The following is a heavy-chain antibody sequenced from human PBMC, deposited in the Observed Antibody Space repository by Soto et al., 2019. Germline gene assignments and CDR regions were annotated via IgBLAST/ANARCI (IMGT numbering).Heavy chain of an antibody. Sequence: EVQLLESGGGLVQPGGSLRLSCAASGFTFSSFALNWVRQAPGKGLEWVSIISGSADSTFYADSVKGRFTISRDNSKNMLYLQINSLRAEDTAVYYCAKTGGAMIYAIAVSGMDVLGQGTTVTVSS. D-gene: IGHD2-8*01. CDR1: GFTFSSFA. CDR2: ISGSADST. V-gene: IGHV3-23*01. J-gene: IGHJ6*02. CDR3: AKTGGAMIYAIAVSGMDV.